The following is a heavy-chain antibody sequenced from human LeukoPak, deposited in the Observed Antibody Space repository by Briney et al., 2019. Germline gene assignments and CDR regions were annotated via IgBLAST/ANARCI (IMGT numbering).Heavy chain of an antibody. V-gene: IGHV1-69*05. Sequence: GASVKVSCKASGGALISSAVSWLRRAPGQGLEWLGGIIPIYDSADYAQRFQGRVKISTDESTSTLFLELSSLRPEDTAVYYCARAWSGILAYDAFDIWGQGTMIIVSS. CDR3: ARAWSGILAYDAFDI. D-gene: IGHD3-3*01. CDR2: IIPIYDSA. J-gene: IGHJ3*02. CDR1: GGALISSA.